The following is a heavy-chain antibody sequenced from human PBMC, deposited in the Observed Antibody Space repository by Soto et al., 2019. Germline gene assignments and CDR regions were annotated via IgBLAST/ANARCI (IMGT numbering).Heavy chain of an antibody. CDR2: ISYDGSNK. Sequence: QVQLVESGGGVVQPGRSLRLSCAASGFSVSGYGMHWVRQAPGKGLEWVAVISYDGSNKYYADSVKGRFTISRDNSKNTLYLQMNSLRPEDTAVYYCAKDWGLLYFYYGMDVWGQGTTVAVSS. CDR1: GFSVSGYG. D-gene: IGHD3-16*01. CDR3: AKDWGLLYFYYGMDV. V-gene: IGHV3-30*18. J-gene: IGHJ6*02.